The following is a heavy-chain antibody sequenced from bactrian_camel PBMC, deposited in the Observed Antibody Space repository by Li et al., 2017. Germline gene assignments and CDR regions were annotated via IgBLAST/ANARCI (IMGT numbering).Heavy chain of an antibody. CDR3: AKMGQYGLGLSVAAAH. D-gene: IGHD5*01. CDR2: IYTSDRST. Sequence: HVQLVESGGGSVQPGGSLRLSCAASGFNFRDYYMTWVRQSPEKGLEWVCSIYTSDRSTYYADSVKGRFTISRDNGKNTLYLQLNNLKIEDTAMYYCAKMGQYGLGLSVAAAHWGQGTQVTVS. J-gene: IGHJ4*01. CDR1: GFNFRDYY. V-gene: IGHV3-2*01.